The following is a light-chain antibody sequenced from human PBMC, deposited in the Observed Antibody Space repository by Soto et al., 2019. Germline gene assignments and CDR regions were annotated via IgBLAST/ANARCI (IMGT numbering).Light chain of an antibody. CDR1: SSDVGGYNY. J-gene: IGLJ1*01. V-gene: IGLV2-11*01. Sequence: QSALTQPRSVSGSPGQSVTISCTGTSSDVGGYNYVSWYQQHPGKAPKLIIYDVTTRPSGVPDRFSGSKSGNTASLTLSGLQAEDEADYYCYSYAGRDTYVFGTGTKLTVL. CDR3: YSYAGRDTYV. CDR2: DVT.